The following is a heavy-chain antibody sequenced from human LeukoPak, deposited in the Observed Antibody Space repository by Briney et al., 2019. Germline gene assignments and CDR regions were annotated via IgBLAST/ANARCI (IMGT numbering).Heavy chain of an antibody. CDR3: ARRETDCSGGSCYSAFDI. V-gene: IGHV4-59*08. CDR1: AGSFTSYY. D-gene: IGHD2-15*01. Sequence: PSETLSLTCTVSAGSFTSYYWTWLRQPPGKGLEWIAYMYYSGDANYNTFLKSRVTISVDTSKKHFSLKLSSVTAADTAVYYCARRETDCSGGSCYSAFDIWGQGTMVTVSS. J-gene: IGHJ3*02. CDR2: MYYSGDA.